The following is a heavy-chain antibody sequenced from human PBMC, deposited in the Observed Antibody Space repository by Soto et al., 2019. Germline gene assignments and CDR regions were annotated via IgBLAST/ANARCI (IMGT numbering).Heavy chain of an antibody. CDR2: INPNSGGT. D-gene: IGHD2-15*01. Sequence: ASVKVSCKASGYTFTGYYMHWVRQAPGQGLEWMGWINPNSGGTNYAQKFQGRVTMTRDTSISTACMELSRLRSDDTAVYYCARVGRRYCSGGSCYLWFDPWGQGTLVTVSS. CDR1: GYTFTGYY. V-gene: IGHV1-2*02. CDR3: ARVGRRYCSGGSCYLWFDP. J-gene: IGHJ5*02.